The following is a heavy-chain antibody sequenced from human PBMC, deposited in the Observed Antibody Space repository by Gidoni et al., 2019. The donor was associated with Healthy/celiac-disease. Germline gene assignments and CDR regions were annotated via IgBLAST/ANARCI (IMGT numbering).Heavy chain of an antibody. CDR2: ISSSSSTI. CDR3: ARAGYCSSTSCYRPRPSRDY. V-gene: IGHV3-48*02. Sequence: EVQLVESGGGLVQPGGSLRLSCAASGFTFSSYSMNWVRPAPGKGLGWVSYISSSSSTIYYADSGKGRFTISRDNAKNSLYLQMNSLRDEDTAVYYCARAGYCSSTSCYRPRPSRDYWGQGTLVTVSS. D-gene: IGHD2-2*02. CDR1: GFTFSSYS. J-gene: IGHJ4*02.